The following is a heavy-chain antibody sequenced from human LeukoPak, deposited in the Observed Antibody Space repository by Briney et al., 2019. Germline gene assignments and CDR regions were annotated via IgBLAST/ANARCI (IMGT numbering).Heavy chain of an antibody. Sequence: PGGSLRLSCAASGFTFSSYGMSWVRQAPGKGLEWVSAISGSGGSTYYADSVKGRFTISRDNSKNTLYLQMNSLRAEDTAVYYCARDGAYYYGSGSSNYWGQGTLVTVSS. J-gene: IGHJ4*02. D-gene: IGHD3-10*01. V-gene: IGHV3-23*01. CDR2: ISGSGGST. CDR1: GFTFSSYG. CDR3: ARDGAYYYGSGSSNY.